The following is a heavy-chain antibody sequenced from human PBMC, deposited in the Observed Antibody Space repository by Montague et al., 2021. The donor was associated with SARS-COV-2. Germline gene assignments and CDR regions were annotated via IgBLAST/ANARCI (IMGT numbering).Heavy chain of an antibody. Sequence: VKPTQTLTLTCTFSGFSLSPSGVGVGWIRQPPGKALEWLALIYWDDDKRYSPSLKSRLTITKDTSKNQVVPTMTNMDPVDTATYYCAHYYYDSSGVDYWGRGTLVTVSS. CDR1: GFSLSPSGVG. D-gene: IGHD3-22*01. CDR3: AHYYYDSSGVDY. J-gene: IGHJ4*02. CDR2: IYWDDDK. V-gene: IGHV2-5*02.